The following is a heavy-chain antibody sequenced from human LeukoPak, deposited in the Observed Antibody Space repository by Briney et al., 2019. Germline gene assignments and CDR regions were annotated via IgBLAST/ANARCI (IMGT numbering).Heavy chain of an antibody. D-gene: IGHD2-15*01. V-gene: IGHV3-74*01. J-gene: IGHJ5*02. Sequence: PGGSLRLSCAASGFTFSSYWMHWVRQAPGKGLVWVSRINSDGSSTSYADSVKGRFTISRDNAKNTLYLQMSSLRAEDTAVYFCARTSCCSGGCHRLNWFDPWGQGTQVTVSS. CDR1: GFTFSSYW. CDR2: INSDGSST. CDR3: ARTSCCSGGCHRLNWFDP.